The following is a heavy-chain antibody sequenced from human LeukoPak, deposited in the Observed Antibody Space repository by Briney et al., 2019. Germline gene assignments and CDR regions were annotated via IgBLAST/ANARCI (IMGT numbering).Heavy chain of an antibody. J-gene: IGHJ4*02. CDR1: GGSFSGYY. V-gene: IGHV4-34*01. D-gene: IGHD3-9*01. Sequence: SETLSLTCAVYGGSFSGYYWSWIRQPPGKGLEWTGEINHSGSTNYNPSLKSRVTISVDTSKNQFSLKLSSVTAADTAVYYCARRAAYYDILTGYYRPIDYWGQGTLVTVSS. CDR3: ARRAAYYDILTGYYRPIDY. CDR2: INHSGST.